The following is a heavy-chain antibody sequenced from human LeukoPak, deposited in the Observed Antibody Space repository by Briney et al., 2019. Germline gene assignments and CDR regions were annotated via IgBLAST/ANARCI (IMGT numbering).Heavy chain of an antibody. CDR1: GFTLSNAW. D-gene: IGHD3-10*01. Sequence: GGSLRLSCAASGFTLSNAWMSWVRQAPGKGLEWVGRVKSKSDGGTTDYAAPVEGRFTISGDDSKNTLYLQMHSLKTEDTALYYCTKDVVRGGYFNWFDPWGQGTLVTVSS. CDR3: TKDVVRGGYFNWFDP. J-gene: IGHJ5*02. CDR2: VKSKSDGGTT. V-gene: IGHV3-15*01.